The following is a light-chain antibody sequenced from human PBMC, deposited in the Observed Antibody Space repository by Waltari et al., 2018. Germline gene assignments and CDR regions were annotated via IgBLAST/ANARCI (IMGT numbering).Light chain of an antibody. CDR3: QQYGSSLRT. V-gene: IGKV3-20*01. CDR2: RAS. CDR1: QAVTADY. J-gene: IGKJ1*01. Sequence: EIVLTQSPDTLSLSPGETANLSCRASQAVTADYLAWDQQKPGQDPRILIYRASCTATCIPDRFSCSASVTDFTLTISRLEPEDFAVYYCQQYGSSLRTFGQGTKVEI.